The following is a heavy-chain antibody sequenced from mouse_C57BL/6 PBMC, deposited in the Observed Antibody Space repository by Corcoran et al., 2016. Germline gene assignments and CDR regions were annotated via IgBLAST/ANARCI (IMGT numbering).Heavy chain of an antibody. V-gene: IGHV1-26*01. CDR2: INPNNGGT. CDR1: GYTFTDYY. Sequence: EVQLQQSGPELVKPGASVKISCKASGYTFTDYYMNWVKQSHGKSLEWIGDINPNNGGTSYNQKFKGKATLTVDKSSSTAYMELRSLTSEDSAVYYCAREENDYDDEYYFDYWGQGTTLTVSS. CDR3: AREENDYDDEYYFDY. J-gene: IGHJ2*01. D-gene: IGHD2-4*01.